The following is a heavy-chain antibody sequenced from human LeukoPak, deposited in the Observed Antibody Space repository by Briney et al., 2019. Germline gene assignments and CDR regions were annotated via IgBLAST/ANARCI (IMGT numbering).Heavy chain of an antibody. CDR3: ARDGGYDFWSGYYQDY. Sequence: PGGSLRLSCAASGFTVSSNYMSWVRQAPGKGLEWVSLIYSGGSTYYADSVKGRFTISRDNSKNTLYLQMNSLRAEDTAVFYCARDGGYDFWSGYYQDYWGQGTLVTVSS. V-gene: IGHV3-53*01. J-gene: IGHJ4*02. CDR1: GFTVSSNY. CDR2: IYSGGST. D-gene: IGHD3-3*01.